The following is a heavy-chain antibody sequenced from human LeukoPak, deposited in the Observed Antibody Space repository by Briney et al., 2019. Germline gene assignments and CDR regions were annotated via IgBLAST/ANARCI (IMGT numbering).Heavy chain of an antibody. Sequence: GSVNVSCKASGYTYTSYFMHWVRQAPGQGLEWMGVVNPSSGSTPYSQKFQGRVTITRDTSTSTVYMDLSSLRSEDTAVYYCARAVGPRGGNWFDPWGQGTLVT. CDR1: GYTYTSYF. V-gene: IGHV1-46*01. CDR2: VNPSSGST. CDR3: ARAVGPRGGNWFDP. J-gene: IGHJ5*02. D-gene: IGHD1-26*01.